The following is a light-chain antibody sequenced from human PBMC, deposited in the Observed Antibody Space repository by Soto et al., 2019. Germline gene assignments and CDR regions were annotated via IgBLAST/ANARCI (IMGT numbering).Light chain of an antibody. CDR3: QQYNNWPPLT. V-gene: IGKV3-15*01. CDR2: GAF. Sequence: EIVMTQSPATLSVSPGETATLSCRASQSVSYNLAWYQQKPGQGPRLLIYGAFTRATGIPARFSGSGSGTEVTITISSLQSEEFAVDYCQQYNNWPPLTFGGGTKVEIK. CDR1: QSVSYN. J-gene: IGKJ4*01.